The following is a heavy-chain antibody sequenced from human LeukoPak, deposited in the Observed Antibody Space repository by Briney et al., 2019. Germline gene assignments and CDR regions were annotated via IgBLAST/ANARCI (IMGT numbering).Heavy chain of an antibody. D-gene: IGHD3-22*01. J-gene: IGHJ6*03. V-gene: IGHV1-2*02. Sequence: ASVKVSCKASGYTFTSYDINWVRQATGQGLEWMGWINPDSRDTTYAQKFQGRVTMTRDTSISTAYMELSRLRSDDTAVYYCASLGGKDSSGYYYYYYYMDVWGKGTTVTVSS. CDR1: GYTFTSYD. CDR3: ASLGGKDSSGYYYYYYYMDV. CDR2: INPDSRDT.